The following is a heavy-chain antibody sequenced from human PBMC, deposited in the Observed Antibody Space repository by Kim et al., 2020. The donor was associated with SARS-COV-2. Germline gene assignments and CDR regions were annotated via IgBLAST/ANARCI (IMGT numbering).Heavy chain of an antibody. D-gene: IGHD3-10*01. CDR3: AKEVYYYGSGRPYYFDY. V-gene: IGHV3-30*18. CDR1: GFTFSSYG. J-gene: IGHJ4*02. Sequence: GGSLRLSCAASGFTFSSYGMHWVRQAPGKGLEWVAVISYDGSNKYYADSVKGRFTISRDNSKNTLYLQMNSLRAEDTAVYYCAKEVYYYGSGRPYYFDYWGQGTLVTVSS. CDR2: ISYDGSNK.